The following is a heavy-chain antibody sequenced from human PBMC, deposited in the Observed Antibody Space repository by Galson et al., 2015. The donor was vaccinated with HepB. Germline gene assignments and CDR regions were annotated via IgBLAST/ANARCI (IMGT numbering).Heavy chain of an antibody. CDR2: IYDSGST. D-gene: IGHD3-16*01. J-gene: IGHJ3*02. V-gene: IGHV4-59*01. CDR1: GGSMISYY. Sequence: LSLTCSVSGGSMISYYWSWIRQPPGKGLEWIGYIYDSGSTNYSPSLKSRVTISVDTSENQFSLKVISVTAADTAVYFCARARRDVWGKYQHDAFDIWGQGAVVTVSS. CDR3: ARARRDVWGKYQHDAFDI.